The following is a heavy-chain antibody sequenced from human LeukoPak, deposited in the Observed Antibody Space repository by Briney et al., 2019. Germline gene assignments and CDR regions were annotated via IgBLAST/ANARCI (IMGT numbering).Heavy chain of an antibody. CDR3: ASRRVGYGELLFR. V-gene: IGHV3-7*01. CDR1: GFTFSSYW. J-gene: IGHJ4*02. D-gene: IGHD3-10*01. CDR2: IKQDGSEK. Sequence: GGSLTLSCAASGFTFSSYWMSWVRQAPGKGLEWVANIKQDGSEKYYVDSVKGRFTISRSNAKDSLHLRMNSLRAEDTAVYYLASRRVGYGELLFRRGQGTQVAVSS.